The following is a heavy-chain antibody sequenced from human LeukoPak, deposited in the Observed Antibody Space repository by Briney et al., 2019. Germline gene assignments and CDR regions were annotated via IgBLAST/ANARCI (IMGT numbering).Heavy chain of an antibody. CDR1: GYSFTSYW. V-gene: IGHV5-10-1*01. D-gene: IGHD2-2*01. Sequence: GESLKISCKGSGYSFTSYWISWVRQMPGKGLEWMGRIDPSDSYTNYSPSFQGHVTISADKSISTAYLQWSSLKASDTAMYYCASIVVVPDAYAVDIWGQGTMVTVSS. CDR2: IDPSDSYT. J-gene: IGHJ3*02. CDR3: ASIVVVPDAYAVDI.